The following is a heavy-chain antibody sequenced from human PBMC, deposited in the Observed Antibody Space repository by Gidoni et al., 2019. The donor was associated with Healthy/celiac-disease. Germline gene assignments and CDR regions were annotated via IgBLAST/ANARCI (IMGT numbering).Heavy chain of an antibody. V-gene: IGHV3-53*02. CDR3: ARHYGSGIITDAFDI. CDR1: GFTGSSNY. Sequence: EGQLVETRGGLIQPGGSLSLSCAASGFTGSSNYMSWVRQAPGKGLEWVSVIYSGGSTYYAASVKGRFTISRDNSKNPLYLQMNSLRAEDTAVYYCARHYGSGIITDAFDIWGQGTMVTVSS. J-gene: IGHJ3*02. CDR2: IYSGGST. D-gene: IGHD3-10*01.